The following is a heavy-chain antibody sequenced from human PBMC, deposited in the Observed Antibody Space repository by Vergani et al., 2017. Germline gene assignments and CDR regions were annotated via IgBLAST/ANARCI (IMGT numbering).Heavy chain of an antibody. V-gene: IGHV5-51*01. D-gene: IGHD3-22*01. CDR3: AGHRWLPTVYGYFDL. CDR1: GYSFTSYW. Sequence: EVQLVQSGAEVKTPGESLKISCKGSGYSFTSYWIGWVRQMPGKGLEWVGIIYPGDSDTRYSPSFQGQVTISADKSISTAYLQWSSLKASDTAMYYCAGHRWLPTVYGYFDLWGRGTLVTVSS. J-gene: IGHJ2*01. CDR2: IYPGDSDT.